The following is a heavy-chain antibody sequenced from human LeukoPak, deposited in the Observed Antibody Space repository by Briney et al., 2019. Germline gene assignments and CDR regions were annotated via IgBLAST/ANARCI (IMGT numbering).Heavy chain of an antibody. CDR2: INHSGST. J-gene: IGHJ6*03. D-gene: IGHD3-3*01. CDR1: GGSFSGYY. V-gene: IGHV4-34*01. CDR3: ARGRGYDFSQGYYCYYMDV. Sequence: SETLSLTCAVYGGSFSGYYWSWIRQPPGKGLEWIGEINHSGSTNYNPSLKSRVTISVDTSKNQFSLKLSSVTAADTAVYYCARGRGYDFSQGYYCYYMDVWGKGTTVTVSS.